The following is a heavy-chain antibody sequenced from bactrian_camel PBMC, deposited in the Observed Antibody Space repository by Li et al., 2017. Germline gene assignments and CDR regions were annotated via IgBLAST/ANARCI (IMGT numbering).Heavy chain of an antibody. D-gene: IGHD7*01. CDR1: GFTFSNYA. Sequence: VQLVESGGGLVQPGGSLRLSCAASGFTFSNYAMNWVRQAPGKGLEWVSGITSGGGGTAYADSVKGRFTISRDNAKNTVYLQMNSLKPEDTAVYYCVADGFRYWGQGTQVTVS. J-gene: IGHJ6*01. V-gene: IGHV3S40*01. CDR2: ITSGGGGT. CDR3: VADGFRY.